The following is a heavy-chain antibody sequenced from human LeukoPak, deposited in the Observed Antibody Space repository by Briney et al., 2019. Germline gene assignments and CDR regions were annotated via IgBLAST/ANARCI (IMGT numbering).Heavy chain of an antibody. CDR3: AREYIRGWYGDYYFDY. J-gene: IGHJ4*02. D-gene: IGHD6-19*01. Sequence: PGGSLRLSCAASGFTFSSYGMHWVRQAPGKGLEWVAFIRYDGSNKYYADSVKGRFTISRDNAKNSLYLQMNSLRAEDTAVYYCAREYIRGWYGDYYFDYWGQGTLVTVSS. CDR1: GFTFSSYG. CDR2: IRYDGSNK. V-gene: IGHV3-30*02.